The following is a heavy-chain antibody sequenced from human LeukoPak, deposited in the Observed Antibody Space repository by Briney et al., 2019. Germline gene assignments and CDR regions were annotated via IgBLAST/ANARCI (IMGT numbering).Heavy chain of an antibody. J-gene: IGHJ2*01. V-gene: IGHV3-48*01. D-gene: IGHD2-15*01. CDR2: ISTTTTTI. CDR1: GFAFTSYS. Sequence: GGSLRLSCTASGFAFTSYSMNWVRQAPGKGLEWISYISTTTTTIYYADSVKGRFIISRDEARNSLYLQMNSLRAEDTAVYYCARDRAAPTWYFDLWGRGTLVTVSS. CDR3: ARDRAAPTWYFDL.